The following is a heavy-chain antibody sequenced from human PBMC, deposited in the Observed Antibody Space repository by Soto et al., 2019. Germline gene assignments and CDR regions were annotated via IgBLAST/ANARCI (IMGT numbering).Heavy chain of an antibody. J-gene: IGHJ6*02. CDR1: GFTFNSYW. D-gene: IGHD6-6*01. V-gene: IGHV3-74*01. CDR2: INSDGSSA. CDR3: ARRGQLPSSSGGYYYYVMDV. Sequence: EVQLVESGGALVQPGGSLRLSCAASGFTFNSYWMHWVRQAPGKGLVWVSRINSDGSSALYADSVKGRFTISRDNANNTLYLQMNDLRGEDTAVYYCARRGQLPSSSGGYYYYVMDVWGQGTTVTVSS.